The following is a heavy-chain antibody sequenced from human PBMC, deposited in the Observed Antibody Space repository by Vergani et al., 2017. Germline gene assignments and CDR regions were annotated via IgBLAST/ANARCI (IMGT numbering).Heavy chain of an antibody. J-gene: IGHJ4*02. Sequence: QVQLVQSGAEVKKPGASVQVSCKASGYTFTGYYMHWVRQAPGQGLEWMGWINPNSGGTNYAQKFQGRVTMTRDTSISTAYMELSRLRSDDTAVYYCASAYCSSTSCYAGFDYWGQGTLVTVSS. CDR1: GYTFTGYY. CDR2: INPNSGGT. CDR3: ASAYCSSTSCYAGFDY. D-gene: IGHD2-2*01. V-gene: IGHV1-2*02.